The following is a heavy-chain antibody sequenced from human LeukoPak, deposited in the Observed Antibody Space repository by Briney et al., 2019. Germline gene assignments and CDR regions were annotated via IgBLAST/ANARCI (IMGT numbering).Heavy chain of an antibody. CDR2: IYTSGST. CDR3: ARDATMVRGVIIEYNWFDP. V-gene: IGHV4-4*07. Sequence: SETLSLTCTVSGGSISSYYWSWIRQPAGKGLEWIGRIYTSGSTNYNPSLKSRVTMSVDTSKNQFSLKLSSVTAPDTAVYYCARDATMVRGVIIEYNWFDPWGQGTLVTVSS. CDR1: GGSISSYY. D-gene: IGHD3-10*01. J-gene: IGHJ5*02.